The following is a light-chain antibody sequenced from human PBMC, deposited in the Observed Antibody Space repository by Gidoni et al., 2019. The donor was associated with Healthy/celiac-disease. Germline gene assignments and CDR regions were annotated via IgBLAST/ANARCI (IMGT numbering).Light chain of an antibody. V-gene: IGKV1-39*01. CDR3: QQSYSTPNT. CDR1: QSISSY. Sequence: IQMTQSPSSLSASVGDRVTITCRASQSISSYLNWYQQKPGKAPKLLIYAASSLQSGVPSRFSGSGSGTDFTLTISSLQPEEFATYYCQQSYSTPNTFGQXTKLEIK. CDR2: AAS. J-gene: IGKJ2*01.